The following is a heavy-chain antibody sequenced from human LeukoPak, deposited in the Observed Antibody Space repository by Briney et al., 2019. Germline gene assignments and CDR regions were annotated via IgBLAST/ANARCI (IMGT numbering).Heavy chain of an antibody. D-gene: IGHD2-21*02. CDR3: ARGGDCGGDCADYYFDY. V-gene: IGHV3-30-3*01. J-gene: IGHJ4*02. Sequence: PGGSLRLSCAASGFTFSSYATHWVRQAPGKGLEWVAVISYDGSNKYYADSVKGRFTISRDNSKNTLYLQMNSLRAEDTAVHYCARGGDCGGDCADYYFDYWGQGTLVTVSS. CDR1: GFTFSSYA. CDR2: ISYDGSNK.